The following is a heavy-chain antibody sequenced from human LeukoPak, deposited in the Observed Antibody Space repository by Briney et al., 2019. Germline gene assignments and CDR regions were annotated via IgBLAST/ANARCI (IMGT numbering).Heavy chain of an antibody. V-gene: IGHV4-34*01. D-gene: IGHD5-12*01. CDR1: GFTFSSYG. Sequence: PGGSLRLSCAASGFTFSSYGMHWIRQPPGKGLEWIGEINHSGSTDYNPSLKSRVTISVDTSKNQFSLRLSSVTAADTAVYYCARGVRGYTLRRSHYFDYWGQGTLVTVSS. J-gene: IGHJ4*02. CDR3: ARGVRGYTLRRSHYFDY. CDR2: INHSGST.